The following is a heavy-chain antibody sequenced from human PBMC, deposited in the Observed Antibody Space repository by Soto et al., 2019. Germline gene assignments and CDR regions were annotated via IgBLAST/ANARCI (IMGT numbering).Heavy chain of an antibody. J-gene: IGHJ4*01. V-gene: IGHV3-15*07. CDR3: TTDSYSTMIEVRFDY. CDR1: GFAFRNAW. CDR2: IKSKALGGTT. D-gene: IGHD3-22*01. Sequence: EVQLVESGGGLVKPGGSLRLSCAGSGFAFRNAWINWVRQAPGKGLEWVGRIKSKALGGTTDFAAPVRGRFAITRDDSRNMAYMQMNSLNTEDTAVYYCTTDSYSTMIEVRFDYWGHGTLVTVSS.